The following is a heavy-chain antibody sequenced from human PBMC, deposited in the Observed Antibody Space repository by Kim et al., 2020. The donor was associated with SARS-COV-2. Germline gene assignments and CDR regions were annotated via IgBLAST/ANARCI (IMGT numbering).Heavy chain of an antibody. CDR1: GFTFSSYA. Sequence: GGSLRLSCAASGFTFSSYAMSWVRQAPGKGLEWVSTISAGGGSAYYADSVKGRFTISRDNSKNTLYLQMNSLRAEETAIYYCAKTAVADTLYNYGMDVWGQGTTVTVSS. D-gene: IGHD6-19*01. CDR2: ISAGGGSA. CDR3: AKTAVADTLYNYGMDV. J-gene: IGHJ6*02. V-gene: IGHV3-23*01.